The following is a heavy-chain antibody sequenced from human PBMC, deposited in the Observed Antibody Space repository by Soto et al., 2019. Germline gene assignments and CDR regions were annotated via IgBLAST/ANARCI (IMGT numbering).Heavy chain of an antibody. J-gene: IGHJ4*02. D-gene: IGHD4-17*01. CDR2: INHSGST. V-gene: IGHV4-34*01. Sequence: SETLSLTCAVYGGSFSGYYWSWIRQPPGKGLERIGEINHSGSTNYNPSLKSRVTISVDTSKNQFSLKLSSVTAADTAVYYCARMKWIATVYYFDYWGQGTLVTVSS. CDR3: ARMKWIATVYYFDY. CDR1: GGSFSGYY.